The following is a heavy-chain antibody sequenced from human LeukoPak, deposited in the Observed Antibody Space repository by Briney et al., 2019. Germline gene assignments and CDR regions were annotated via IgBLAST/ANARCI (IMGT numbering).Heavy chain of an antibody. CDR2: ISSSSNYI. Sequence: GGSLRLSCAASGFTLSDYSMNCVRQAPGKGLEWVSSISSSSNYIYYADSVKGRFTISRDNAKNSLHLQINSLRAEDTAVYYCAKSGQRRCSGGSCYPYYFDYWGQGTLVTVSS. D-gene: IGHD2-15*01. CDR3: AKSGQRRCSGGSCYPYYFDY. V-gene: IGHV3-21*01. J-gene: IGHJ4*02. CDR1: GFTLSDYS.